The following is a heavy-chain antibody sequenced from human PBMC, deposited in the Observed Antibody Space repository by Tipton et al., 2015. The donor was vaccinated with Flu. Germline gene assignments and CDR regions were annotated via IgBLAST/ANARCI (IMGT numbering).Heavy chain of an antibody. CDR2: IYTSGST. CDR1: GDSMSSYY. CDR3: ARASGSGTYVTFDF. Sequence: GLVKPSETLSLSCTVSGDSMSSYYWSWIRQPAGKGLEWIGRIYTSGSTNYNPSLKSRVSMLIDTSKNQFSLKLTSVTAAETAVYYCARASGSGTYVTFDFWGQGTLVTVSS. J-gene: IGHJ4*02. V-gene: IGHV4-4*07. D-gene: IGHD3-10*01.